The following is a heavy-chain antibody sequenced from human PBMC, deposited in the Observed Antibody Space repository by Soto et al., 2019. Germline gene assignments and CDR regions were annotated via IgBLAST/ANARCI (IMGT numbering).Heavy chain of an antibody. V-gene: IGHV3-23*01. CDR2: ISGSGEST. J-gene: IGHJ4*02. CDR1: RVTFSSCA. Sequence: GGSLRLSCAASRVTFSSCAMNWVRQAPGKGLEWVSTISGSGESTYYADSVKGRFTISRDNSKSTLYLQMNSLRAEDTAVYYCAKDRWNYDYFDFWGQGTLVTVSS. D-gene: IGHD1-7*01. CDR3: AKDRWNYDYFDF.